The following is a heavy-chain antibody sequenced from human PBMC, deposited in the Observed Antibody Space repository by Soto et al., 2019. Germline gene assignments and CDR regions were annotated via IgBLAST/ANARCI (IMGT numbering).Heavy chain of an antibody. CDR3: LKSCGYRRDLPSFPARRSSDL. D-gene: IGHD6-25*01. J-gene: IGHJ2*01. V-gene: IGHV3-23*01. Sequence: MTVCRQAPGKELEWVSAISYSGVSTYYADSVKGRFTISRDSSENTLSLQMNSLRVDDTAVYFFLKSCGYRRDLPSFPARRSSDL. CDR2: ISYSGVST.